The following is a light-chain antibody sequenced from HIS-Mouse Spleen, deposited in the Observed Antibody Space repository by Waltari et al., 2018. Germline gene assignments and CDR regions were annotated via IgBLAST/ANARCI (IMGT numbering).Light chain of an antibody. V-gene: IGKV1-39*01. J-gene: IGKJ3*01. CDR1: QSISSY. CDR3: QQSYSTLRT. CDR2: AAS. Sequence: DIQMPQSPSSLSASVGDRVPITCRASQSISSYLNWYQQKPGKAPKLLIYAASSLQSGVPSRFSGSGSGTDFTLTISSLQPEDFATYYCQQSYSTLRTFGPGTKVDIK.